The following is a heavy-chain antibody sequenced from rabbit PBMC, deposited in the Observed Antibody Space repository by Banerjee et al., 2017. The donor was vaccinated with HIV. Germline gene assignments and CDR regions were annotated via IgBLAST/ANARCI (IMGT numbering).Heavy chain of an antibody. CDR1: VFSFSSSYY. CDR3: ARDSSSRAYYMDYFNL. D-gene: IGHD1-1*01. CDR2: IDAGSSGFT. Sequence: QSLEESGGDLVKPGASLTLTCTASVFSFSSSYYMCWVRQAPGKGPEWIACIDAGSSGFTYYANWAKGRFTISKASSTTVTLQMTSLTAADTATYFCARDSSSRAYYMDYFNLWGPGTLVTVS. J-gene: IGHJ4*01. V-gene: IGHV1S40*01.